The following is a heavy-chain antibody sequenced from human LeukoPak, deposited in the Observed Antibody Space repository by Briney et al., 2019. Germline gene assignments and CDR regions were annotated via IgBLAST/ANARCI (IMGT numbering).Heavy chain of an antibody. J-gene: IGHJ3*02. V-gene: IGHV4-34*01. D-gene: IGHD3-10*01. Sequence: SETLSLTCAVYGGSFSGYYWSWIRQPPGKGLEWIGEINHSGSTNYNPSLKSRVTISVDTSKNQFSLKLSSVTAADTAVYYCARGLPSGAFDIWGQGTMVTVSS. CDR3: ARGLPSGAFDI. CDR1: GGSFSGYY. CDR2: INHSGST.